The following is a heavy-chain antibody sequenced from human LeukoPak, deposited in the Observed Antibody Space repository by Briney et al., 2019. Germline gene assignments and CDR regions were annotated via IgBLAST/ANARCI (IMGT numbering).Heavy chain of an antibody. V-gene: IGHV3-30*18. CDR1: GFTFSSYG. CDR3: AKGVVVPAANNWFDP. J-gene: IGHJ5*02. Sequence: GGSLRLSCAASGFTFSSYGMHWVRQAPGKGLEWVAVISYDGSNKYYADSVKGRFTISRDNSKNTLYLQMNSLRAEDTAVYYCAKGVVVPAANNWFDPWGQGTLVTVSS. D-gene: IGHD2-2*01. CDR2: ISYDGSNK.